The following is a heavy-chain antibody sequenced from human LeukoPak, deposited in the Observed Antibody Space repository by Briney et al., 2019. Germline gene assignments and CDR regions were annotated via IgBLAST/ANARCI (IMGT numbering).Heavy chain of an antibody. J-gene: IGHJ6*03. V-gene: IGHV3-74*01. CDR2: INSDGSST. CDR1: GFTFSSYW. CDR3: ARTVSTTGGYYYYYMDV. Sequence: PGGSLRLSCAASGFTFSSYWMHWVRQAPGKGLVWVSRINSDGSSTSYADSVKGRFTISRDNAKNTLYLQMNSLRAEDTAVYYCARTVSTTGGYYYYYMDVWGKGTTVTASS. D-gene: IGHD4-17*01.